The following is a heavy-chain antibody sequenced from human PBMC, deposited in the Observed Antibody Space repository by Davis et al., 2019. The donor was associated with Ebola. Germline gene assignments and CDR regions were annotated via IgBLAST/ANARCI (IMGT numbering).Heavy chain of an antibody. CDR1: GFSLSTSGVG. D-gene: IGHD6-13*01. V-gene: IGHV2-5*02. Sequence: SGPTLVQPTQTLTLTCTFSGFSLSTSGVGVGWIRQPPGKALEWLALIYWDDDKRYSPSLKSRLTITKDTSKNQVVLTMTNMEPVDTATYYCARTLYSSSWSGIDYWGQGTLVTVSS. CDR3: ARTLYSSSWSGIDY. CDR2: IYWDDDK. J-gene: IGHJ4*02.